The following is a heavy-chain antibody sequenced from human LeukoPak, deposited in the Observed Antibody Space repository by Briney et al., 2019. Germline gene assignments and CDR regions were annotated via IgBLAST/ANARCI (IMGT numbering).Heavy chain of an antibody. CDR1: GFTFSSYA. CDR3: AKDNLRYCSSTSCQQFDY. Sequence: GGSLRLSCAASGFTFSSYAMSWVRQAPGKGLEWVSAISCSGGSTYYADSVKGRFTISRDNSKNTLYLQMNSLRAEDTAVYYCAKDNLRYCSSTSCQQFDYWGQGTLVTVSS. V-gene: IGHV3-23*01. J-gene: IGHJ4*02. CDR2: ISCSGGST. D-gene: IGHD2-2*01.